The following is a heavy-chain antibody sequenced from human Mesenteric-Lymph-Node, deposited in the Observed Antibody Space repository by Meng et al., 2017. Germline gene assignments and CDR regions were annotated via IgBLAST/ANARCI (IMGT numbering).Heavy chain of an antibody. Sequence: GESLKIPCAASGFPFSSHAMHWVRQAPGKGLEWVAVVTYDGSDKFYADSVKGRFSISRDNSKNTMYLQMNSLRVEDTAIYYCARDNVGGGNPAFDYWGQGTLVTVSS. CDR3: ARDNVGGGNPAFDY. CDR1: GFPFSSHA. D-gene: IGHD4-23*01. J-gene: IGHJ4*02. CDR2: VTYDGSDK. V-gene: IGHV3-30*01.